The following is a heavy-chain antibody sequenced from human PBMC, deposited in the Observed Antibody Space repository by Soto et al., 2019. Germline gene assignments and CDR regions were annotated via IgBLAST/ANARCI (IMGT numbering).Heavy chain of an antibody. J-gene: IGHJ6*02. CDR3: ARRITGPYGMDV. V-gene: IGHV5-10-1*01. Sequence: GESLKISCNGSGYSFTSYWISWVRQMPGKGLEWMGRIDPSDSYTNYSPSFQGHVTISADKSISTAYLQWSSLKASDTAMYYCARRITGPYGMDVWGQGTKVTVYS. CDR2: IDPSDSYT. D-gene: IGHD1-20*01. CDR1: GYSFTSYW.